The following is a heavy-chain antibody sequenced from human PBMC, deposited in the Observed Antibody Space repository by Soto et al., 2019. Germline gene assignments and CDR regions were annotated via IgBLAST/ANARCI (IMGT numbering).Heavy chain of an antibody. CDR1: GFTFTNYA. J-gene: IGHJ4*02. Sequence: LRLSCAASGFTFTNYAMTWVRQAPGRGLEWVSSISGSGETTYYADSVKGRFTISRDNSKNTLYLQMNSLRAEDTAVYYCAKVKTWTYLDFWGQGTLVTVSS. CDR3: AKVKTWTYLDF. CDR2: ISGSGETT. D-gene: IGHD5-12*01. V-gene: IGHV3-23*01.